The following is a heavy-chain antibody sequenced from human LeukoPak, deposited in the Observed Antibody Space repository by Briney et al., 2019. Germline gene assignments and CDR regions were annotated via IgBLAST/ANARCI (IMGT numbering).Heavy chain of an antibody. V-gene: IGHV4-34*01. CDR2: INHSGST. D-gene: IGHD6-13*01. J-gene: IGHJ5*02. CDR1: GGSFSGYY. Sequence: SETLSLTCAVYGGSFSGYYWSWIRQPPGKGLEWIGEINHSGSTNYNPSLKSRVTISVDTSKNQFSLKLSSVTAADTAVYYCARRMFSSWYFRWFDPWGQGTLVTVSS. CDR3: ARRMFSSWYFRWFDP.